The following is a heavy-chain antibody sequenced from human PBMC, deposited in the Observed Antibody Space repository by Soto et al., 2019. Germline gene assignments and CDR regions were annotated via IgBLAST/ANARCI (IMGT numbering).Heavy chain of an antibody. CDR2: ISYDGSNK. J-gene: IGHJ4*02. Sequence: GGSLRLSCAASGFTFSSYAMHWVRQAPGKGLEWVAVISYDGSNKYYADSVKGRFTISRDNSKNTLYLQMNSLRAEDTAVYYCARSYYDSGRGYYFDYWGQGTLVTVSS. CDR3: ARSYYDSGRGYYFDY. V-gene: IGHV3-30-3*01. D-gene: IGHD3-22*01. CDR1: GFTFSSYA.